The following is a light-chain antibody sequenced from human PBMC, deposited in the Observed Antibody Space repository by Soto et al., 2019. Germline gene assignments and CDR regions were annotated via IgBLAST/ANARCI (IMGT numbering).Light chain of an antibody. V-gene: IGKV1-39*01. CDR3: QQYNTFWT. Sequence: DIQMTQPPSSLSASVGDRVTIPCRASQSISSYLNWYQQKPGKAPKLLIYAASSLQSGVPSRFSGSGSGTEFTLTISSLQPDDFATYYCQQYNTFWTFGQGTKVDIK. J-gene: IGKJ1*01. CDR2: AAS. CDR1: QSISSY.